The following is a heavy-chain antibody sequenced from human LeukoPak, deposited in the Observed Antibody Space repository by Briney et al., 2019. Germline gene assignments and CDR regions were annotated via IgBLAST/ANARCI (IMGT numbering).Heavy chain of an antibody. Sequence: ASVKVSCKASGGTFSSYAISWVRQAPGQGLEWMGWISAYNGNTNYAQKLQGRVTMTTDTSTSTAYMELRSLRSDDTAVYYCARNYYDSSGYLPPYYFDYWGQGTLVTVSS. J-gene: IGHJ4*02. V-gene: IGHV1-18*01. CDR3: ARNYYDSSGYLPPYYFDY. CDR2: ISAYNGNT. CDR1: GGTFSSYA. D-gene: IGHD3-22*01.